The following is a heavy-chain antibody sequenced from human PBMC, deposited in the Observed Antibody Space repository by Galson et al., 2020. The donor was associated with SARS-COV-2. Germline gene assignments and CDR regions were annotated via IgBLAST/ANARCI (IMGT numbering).Heavy chain of an antibody. CDR3: AKGRTTHGWYVFDS. J-gene: IGHJ4*02. D-gene: IGHD6-19*01. V-gene: IGHV3-43D*03. CDR1: GFIFDDYA. CDR2: ISWDGSAT. Sequence: GVSLRLSCAASGFIFDDYAMHWVRQAPGKGLEWVSFISWDGSATYYAESVKGRFTISRDDSRNSLYLQMNSLRTEDTALYYCAKGRTTHGWYVFDSWGQGTLVTVSS.